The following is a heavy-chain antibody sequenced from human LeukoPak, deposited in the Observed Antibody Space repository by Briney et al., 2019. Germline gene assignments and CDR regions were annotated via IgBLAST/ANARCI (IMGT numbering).Heavy chain of an antibody. Sequence: VASMKVSCKASGYTFTSYAINWVRQATGQGLEWMGWMNPSNGNTGFAQKFQGRLTMTRDTSISTAYMELSSLRSEDTALYFCARGSSEEMATIAYWGQGTLVTVSS. CDR1: GYTFTSYA. CDR2: MNPSNGNT. CDR3: ARGSSEEMATIAY. J-gene: IGHJ4*02. V-gene: IGHV1-8*01. D-gene: IGHD5-24*01.